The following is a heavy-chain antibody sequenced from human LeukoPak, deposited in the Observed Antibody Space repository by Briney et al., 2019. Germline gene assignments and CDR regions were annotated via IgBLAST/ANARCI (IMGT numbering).Heavy chain of an antibody. CDR3: ARGRGIYYYYMDV. J-gene: IGHJ6*03. V-gene: IGHV4-39*06. Sequence: SETLSLTCTVSGGSITTSSYYWGWIRQPPGKGLEWIGNIFYSGTTYYSPSLKTRVTISLDTSKNQFPLKLSSVTAADTAVYYCARGRGIYYYYMDVWGKGTTVTISS. D-gene: IGHD3-16*01. CDR2: IFYSGTT. CDR1: GGSITTSSYY.